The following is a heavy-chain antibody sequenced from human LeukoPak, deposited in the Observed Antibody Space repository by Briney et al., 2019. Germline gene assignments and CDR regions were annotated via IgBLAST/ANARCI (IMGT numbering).Heavy chain of an antibody. Sequence: ASETLSLTCTVSGGSISYYYWSWIRQPPGKGLEWIGYIYYSGSTYYNPSLKSRVTISVDTSKNQFSLKLSSVTAADTAVYYCARDSSPARGPDGYNSVLDYWGQGTLVTVSS. J-gene: IGHJ4*02. CDR1: GGSISYYY. CDR2: IYYSGST. V-gene: IGHV4-59*06. D-gene: IGHD5-24*01. CDR3: ARDSSPARGPDGYNSVLDY.